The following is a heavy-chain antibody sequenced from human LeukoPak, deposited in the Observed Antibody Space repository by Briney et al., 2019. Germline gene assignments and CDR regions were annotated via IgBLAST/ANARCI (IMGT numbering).Heavy chain of an antibody. CDR2: INAGNGNT. J-gene: IGHJ4*02. V-gene: IGHV1-3*01. CDR3: ARSPVPEIAVAGTSIFFDY. D-gene: IGHD6-19*01. Sequence: GASVNVSCKASGYTFTSYAMHWVRQAPGQRLEWMGWINAGNGNTKYSQKLQGRVTMTTGTSTSTAYMELRSLRSDDTAVYYCARSPVPEIAVAGTSIFFDYWGRGTLVTVSS. CDR1: GYTFTSYA.